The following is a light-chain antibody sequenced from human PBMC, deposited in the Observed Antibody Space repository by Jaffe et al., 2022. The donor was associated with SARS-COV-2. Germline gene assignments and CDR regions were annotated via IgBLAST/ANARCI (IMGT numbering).Light chain of an antibody. Sequence: EIVLTQSPDFQAVTPKEKVTITCRASQSVGTYLHWYQQKSDQSPKILIKYASQSISGVPSRFSGSGSGTDFTLTINGLEPEDAATYYCHQTNIPHTFGLGTKLEI. V-gene: IGKV6-21*02. J-gene: IGKJ2*01. CDR3: HQTNIPHT. CDR2: YAS. CDR1: QSVGTY.